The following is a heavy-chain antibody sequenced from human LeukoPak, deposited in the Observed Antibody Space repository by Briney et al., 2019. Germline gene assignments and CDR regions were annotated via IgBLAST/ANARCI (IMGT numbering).Heavy chain of an antibody. CDR1: GGSISSSSYY. CDR3: ARAELLSHDAFDI. J-gene: IGHJ3*02. D-gene: IGHD1-26*01. CDR2: IYYSGNT. V-gene: IGHV4-39*07. Sequence: SETLSLTCTASGGSISSSSYYWGWIRQPPGKGLEWIGSIYYSGNTYYNPSLKSRVTISVDTSKNQFSLKLSSVTAADTAVYYCARAELLSHDAFDIWGQGTMVTVSS.